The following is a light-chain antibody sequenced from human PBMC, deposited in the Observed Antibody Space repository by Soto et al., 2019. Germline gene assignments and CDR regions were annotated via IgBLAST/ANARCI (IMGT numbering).Light chain of an antibody. CDR3: QQSYSIPLT. V-gene: IGKV1-39*01. Sequence: DIPMTQSPSSLSASVGDRVTITCRASQNIGTYVNWYQQTSGKAPTLLIYASSSLHSGAPAGFSGRGSGTEFTLTISSLQPEDFATYYYQQSYSIPLTVGPGTKID. CDR1: QNIGTY. CDR2: ASS. J-gene: IGKJ3*01.